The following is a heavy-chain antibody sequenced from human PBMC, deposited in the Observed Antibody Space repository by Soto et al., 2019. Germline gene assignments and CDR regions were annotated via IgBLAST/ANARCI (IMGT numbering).Heavy chain of an antibody. J-gene: IGHJ4*02. CDR2: IYSGGST. D-gene: IGHD1-1*01. Sequence: EVQLVESGGGLIQPGGSLRLSCAASGFIVSDNYMSWVRQAPGKGLEWVSAIYSGGSTYYADSVKGRFTISRDNSKNTLYLQVDSLRAEDTAVYYCARLDHGESVYFDYLGQGTLVTVSS. CDR3: ARLDHGESVYFDY. CDR1: GFIVSDNY. V-gene: IGHV3-53*01.